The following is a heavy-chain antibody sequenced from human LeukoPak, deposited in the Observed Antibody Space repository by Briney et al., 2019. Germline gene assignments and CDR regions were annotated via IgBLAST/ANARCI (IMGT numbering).Heavy chain of an antibody. CDR3: ARGERRITIFGVVMKHWFDP. V-gene: IGHV4-39*07. D-gene: IGHD3-3*01. CDR2: IYYSGST. CDR1: GGSISSSSYY. J-gene: IGHJ5*02. Sequence: PSETLSLTCTVSGGSISSSSYYWGWIRQPPGKGLEWIGSIYYSGSTYYNPSHKSRVTISVDTSKNQFSLKLSSVTAADTAVYYCARGERRITIFGVVMKHWFDPWGQGTLVTVSS.